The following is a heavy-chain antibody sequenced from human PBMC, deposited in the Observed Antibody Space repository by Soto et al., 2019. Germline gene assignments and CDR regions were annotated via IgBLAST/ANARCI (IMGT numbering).Heavy chain of an antibody. CDR1: GFTVSSNY. D-gene: IGHD4-17*01. CDR3: ARNPAVTTPYYYGMDV. Sequence: VQLVESGGGLIQPGGSLRLSCAASGFTVSSNYMSWVRQAPGKGLEWVLVIYSGGSTYYADSVKGRFTISRDNSKNTLYLQMNSLRAEDTAVYYCARNPAVTTPYYYGMDVWGQGTTVTVSS. CDR2: IYSGGST. V-gene: IGHV3-53*01. J-gene: IGHJ6*02.